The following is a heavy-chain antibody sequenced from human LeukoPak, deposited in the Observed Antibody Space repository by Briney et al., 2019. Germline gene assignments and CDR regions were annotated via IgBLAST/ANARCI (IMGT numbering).Heavy chain of an antibody. J-gene: IGHJ4*02. V-gene: IGHV3-30*03. Sequence: GGSLRLSCAASGFTFSSYGIHWVRQTPGEGLEWVAVISYDGSNKYYADSVKGRFTISRDSSKNTLYLQMNSLRAEDTAVYYCARSPKIVGATYFDYWGQGTLVTVSS. CDR1: GFTFSSYG. CDR3: ARSPKIVGATYFDY. CDR2: ISYDGSNK. D-gene: IGHD1-26*01.